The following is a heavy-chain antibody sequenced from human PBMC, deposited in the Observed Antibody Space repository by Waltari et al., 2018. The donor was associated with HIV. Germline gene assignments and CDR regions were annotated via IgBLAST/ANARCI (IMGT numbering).Heavy chain of an antibody. J-gene: IGHJ4*02. CDR3: ARDGTDTVVTPLDF. V-gene: IGHV4-38-2*02. CDR2: ISHRGST. D-gene: IGHD2-21*02. Sequence: QVQLQESGPRLLKPSEPLSVTSSLSGYSISSGSHWGCIRQSPGKGLEWIGSISHRGSTSYNPSLKSRVTISIDTSKNQFSLRMTSVTVADTAIYYCARDGTDTVVTPLDFWGQGILVTVSS. CDR1: GYSISSGSH.